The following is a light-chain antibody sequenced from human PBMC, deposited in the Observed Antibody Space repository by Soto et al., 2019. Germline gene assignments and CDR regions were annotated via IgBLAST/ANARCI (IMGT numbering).Light chain of an antibody. CDR1: NIGSKS. J-gene: IGLJ2*01. CDR2: GDS. Sequence: SYELTQPRSVSVAPGQTASITCGGNNIGSKSVQWYQQKPGQAPVLVVYGDSDRPSGIPERFSGSKSGSTATLTITWVEAGDEADYYCQVWAGSSDEVFGGGTKVTVL. CDR3: QVWAGSSDEV. V-gene: IGLV3-21*02.